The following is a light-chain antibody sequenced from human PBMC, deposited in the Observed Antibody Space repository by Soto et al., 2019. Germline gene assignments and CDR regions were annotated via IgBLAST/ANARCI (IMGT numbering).Light chain of an antibody. V-gene: IGLV1-40*01. CDR1: SSNIGAGYD. CDR3: QSYDSSLSVLYV. CDR2: GNS. J-gene: IGLJ1*01. Sequence: QSALTQPPSVSGAPGQRVTISCTGSSSNIGAGYDVHWYQQLPGTAPKLLIYGNSNRPSGVPDRFSGSKSGTSASLAITGLQAEDEADYYCQSYDSSLSVLYVFGTGTKVTVL.